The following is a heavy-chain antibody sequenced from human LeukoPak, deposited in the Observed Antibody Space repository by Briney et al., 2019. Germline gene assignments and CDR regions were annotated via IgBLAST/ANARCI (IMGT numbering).Heavy chain of an antibody. J-gene: IGHJ4*02. Sequence: TLSLTCTVSGGSISNSIYYWGWIRQPPGKALEWLALINWGDDKYYTTSLKTRLTISKDTSKNQVVLTMSNMYPVDTATYYCARISYSDTTGYSYFDYWGQGTLVTVSS. CDR3: ARISYSDTTGYSYFDY. CDR2: INWGDDK. V-gene: IGHV2-70*01. D-gene: IGHD3-22*01. CDR1: GGSISNSIYY.